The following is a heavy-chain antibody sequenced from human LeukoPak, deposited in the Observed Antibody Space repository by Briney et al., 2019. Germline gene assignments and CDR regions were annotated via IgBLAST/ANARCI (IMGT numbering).Heavy chain of an antibody. CDR1: GLNVSTNN. CDR3: ARGYSSADY. Sequence: GGSLRLSCAASGLNVSTNNMNWVRQAPGKGLEWVSVIYRGGSTLNANSVKGRFTISRDSSRNTLFLQMNSLRAADTAVYYCARGYSSADYWGQGTLVTVSS. D-gene: IGHD5-18*01. CDR2: IYRGGST. V-gene: IGHV3-53*01. J-gene: IGHJ4*02.